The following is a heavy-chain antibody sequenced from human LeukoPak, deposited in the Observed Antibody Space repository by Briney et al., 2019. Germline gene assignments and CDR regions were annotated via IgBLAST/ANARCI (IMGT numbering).Heavy chain of an antibody. V-gene: IGHV4-34*01. D-gene: IGHD3-22*01. CDR1: GGSFSGYY. Sequence: SETLSLTCAVYGGSFSGYYWSWIRQPPGKGLEWIGEINHSGSTNYNPSLKSRVTISVDTSKNQFSLKLSPVTAADTAVYYCARCRLRTPPTHYYDSSGYYYFLDYWGQGTLVTVSS. CDR3: ARCRLRTPPTHYYDSSGYYYFLDY. CDR2: INHSGST. J-gene: IGHJ4*02.